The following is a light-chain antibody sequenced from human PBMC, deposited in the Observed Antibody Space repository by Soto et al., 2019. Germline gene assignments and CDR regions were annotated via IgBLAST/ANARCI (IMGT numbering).Light chain of an antibody. CDR3: SSYSTSTTLGV. CDR2: EVS. Sequence: QSVLTQPASVSGSPGQTISIPCTGTGSDVGGYKYVSWYQQHPGKAPKLIIYEVSGRPSGVSNRFSGSKSGNTASLTISGLQAEDEADYYCSSYSTSTTLGVFGTGTKVT. J-gene: IGLJ1*01. V-gene: IGLV2-14*01. CDR1: GSDVGGYKY.